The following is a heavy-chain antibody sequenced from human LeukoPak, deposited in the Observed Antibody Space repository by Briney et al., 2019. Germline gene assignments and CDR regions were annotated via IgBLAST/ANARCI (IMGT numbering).Heavy chain of an antibody. Sequence: SETLSLTCSVSGDSINSNYWSWMRQPPGKGLEWSGYIYYGGSTNYNPSLKSRVSMSVDTPKNQFSLNLSSVTAADTAVYHCARLLAGCPGGRCRAHFDYWGQGTLVTVSS. J-gene: IGHJ4*02. D-gene: IGHD2-15*01. CDR3: ARLLAGCPGGRCRAHFDY. CDR2: IYYGGST. V-gene: IGHV4-59*01. CDR1: GDSINSNY.